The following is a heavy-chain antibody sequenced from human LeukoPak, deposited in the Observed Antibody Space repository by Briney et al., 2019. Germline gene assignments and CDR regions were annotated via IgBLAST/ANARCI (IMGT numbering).Heavy chain of an antibody. CDR3: ARDRFSVAGTARWLDP. CDR1: GFTFSSYW. J-gene: IGHJ5*02. Sequence: GGSLRLSCAASGFTFSSYWMSWVRQAPGKGLEWVANIKQDGSEKYCVDSVKGRFTISRDNAKNSLYLQMNSLRAEDTAVYYCARDRFSVAGTARWLDPWGQGTLVTVSS. D-gene: IGHD6-19*01. V-gene: IGHV3-7*01. CDR2: IKQDGSEK.